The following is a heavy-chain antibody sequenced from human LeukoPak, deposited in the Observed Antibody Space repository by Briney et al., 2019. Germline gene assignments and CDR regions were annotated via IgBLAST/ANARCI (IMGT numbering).Heavy chain of an antibody. D-gene: IGHD5-24*01. CDR2: ISRSSNYI. CDR3: ARGENNYGYYYFDY. Sequence: GGSLRLSCAASGFTFSSYAMSWVRQAPGKGLEWVSFISRSSNYIYYADSVKGRFTISRDNAKNSLYLQINSLRAEDTSVYYCARGENNYGYYYFDYWGQGTLVTVSS. CDR1: GFTFSSYA. V-gene: IGHV3-21*01. J-gene: IGHJ4*02.